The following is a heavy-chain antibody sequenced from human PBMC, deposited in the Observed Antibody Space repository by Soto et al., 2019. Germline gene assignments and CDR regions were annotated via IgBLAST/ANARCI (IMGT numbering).Heavy chain of an antibody. V-gene: IGHV6-1*01. CDR2: TYYRSKWYY. D-gene: IGHD1-26*01. CDR1: GDSVSSNSAG. CDR3: ARGEQYSGRIFDY. Sequence: QVQLQQSGPGLVKPSQTLSLTCAITGDSVSSNSAGWSWVRQSPSRGLEWLGRTYYRSKWYYEYAVSVRGRITINPATSKNQYSLQLNSVTPEDTAVYFCARGEQYSGRIFDYWGQGPLVTVSS. J-gene: IGHJ4*01.